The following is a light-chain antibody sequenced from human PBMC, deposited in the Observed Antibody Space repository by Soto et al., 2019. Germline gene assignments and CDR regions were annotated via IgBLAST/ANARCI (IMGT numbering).Light chain of an antibody. Sequence: DFVMTQSPDSLAVSLGERATINCKSSQTLLYSSNSKSYLAWYQQKPGQSPKLLIHWASTRESGVPDRFSGSGSGTDFTLTIDSLQAEDVAVYYCQQYYNTPWTFGQGTKVDIK. CDR2: WAS. CDR1: QTLLYSSNSKSY. CDR3: QQYYNTPWT. J-gene: IGKJ1*01. V-gene: IGKV4-1*01.